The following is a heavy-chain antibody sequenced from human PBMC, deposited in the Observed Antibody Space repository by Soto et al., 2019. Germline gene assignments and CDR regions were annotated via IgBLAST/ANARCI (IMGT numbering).Heavy chain of an antibody. CDR3: ARAGIAAAGWAGDWLDL. Sequence: NPSETLSLTCTVSGGSISSSIYYWGWIRQPPGKGLEWIGSIYYSGSTYYNPSLKSRVTISVDTSKNQFSLKLSSVTAADTAVYYCARAGIAAAGWAGDWLDLWGQGTLVTVSS. D-gene: IGHD6-13*01. CDR2: IYYSGST. V-gene: IGHV4-39*01. CDR1: GGSISSSIYY. J-gene: IGHJ5*02.